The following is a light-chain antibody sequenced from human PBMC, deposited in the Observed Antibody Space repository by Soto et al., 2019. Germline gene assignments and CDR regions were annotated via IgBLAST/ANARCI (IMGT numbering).Light chain of an antibody. CDR2: YAS. V-gene: IGKV3-15*01. CDR1: QSVSNN. J-gene: IGKJ5*01. Sequence: EIMMTQSPATLSVSPGESATLSCRASQSVSNNLAWYQHQPGQAPRLLIYYASTRATGIPARFSGSGSGTEFTLTISSLQSEDFALYYCQQYNDGPPITFGQGTRLEIK. CDR3: QQYNDGPPIT.